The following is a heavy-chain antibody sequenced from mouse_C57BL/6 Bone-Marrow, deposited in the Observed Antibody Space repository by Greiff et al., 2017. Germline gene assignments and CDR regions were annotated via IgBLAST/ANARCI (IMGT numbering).Heavy chain of an antibody. CDR3: TSLADYSSISLWYAMDY. J-gene: IGHJ4*01. Sequence: VQLQQSGAELVRPGASVTLSCKASGYTFTDYEMHWVKQTPVHGLEWIGAIDPETGGTAYTQKFKGKAILTADKSSSTAYMELRSLTSEDSAVYCCTSLADYSSISLWYAMDYWGQGTSVTVSS. CDR2: IDPETGGT. V-gene: IGHV1-15*01. D-gene: IGHD6-1*01. CDR1: GYTFTDYE.